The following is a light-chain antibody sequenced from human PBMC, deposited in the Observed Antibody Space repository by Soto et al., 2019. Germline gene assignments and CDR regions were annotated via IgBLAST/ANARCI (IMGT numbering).Light chain of an antibody. CDR1: QPLNNN. Sequence: EVVMTPSPATLSVSPGERATLSFRAGQPLNNNVAWHLQRPGQAPRLLIYGASTRATGVPARFSGGGSGTEFTLTITSLQSEDFAVYWCQQYNNWPLTFGPGTRLEIK. CDR3: QQYNNWPLT. V-gene: IGKV3D-15*01. J-gene: IGKJ5*01. CDR2: GAS.